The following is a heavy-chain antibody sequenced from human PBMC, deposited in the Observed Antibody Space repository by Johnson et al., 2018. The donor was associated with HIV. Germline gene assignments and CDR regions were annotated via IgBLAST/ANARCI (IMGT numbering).Heavy chain of an antibody. V-gene: IGHV3-30*14. D-gene: IGHD3-10*01. J-gene: IGHJ3*02. CDR2: ISFDGSNK. CDR3: ARERHYYGSVRPRERQGDAFDI. Sequence: QVQLVESGGGVVRPGRSLRLSCAASGFTFSNYPMHWVRQAPGKGLEWVAVISFDGSNKFYADSVKGRFTISRDNSKNTLYLQMNSLRAEDTAVYFCARERHYYGSVRPRERQGDAFDIWGQGTMVTVAS. CDR1: GFTFSNYP.